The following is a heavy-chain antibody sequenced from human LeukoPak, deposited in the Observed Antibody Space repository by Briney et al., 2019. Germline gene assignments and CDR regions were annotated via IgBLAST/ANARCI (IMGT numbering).Heavy chain of an antibody. Sequence: GGSLRLSCAASGFTFSSYSMNWVRQAPGKGLESVSYISSSSSTIYYADSVKRRFTISRDNAKNSLYLQMNSLRAEDTAVYYCASAERTMIVPYWGQGTLVTVSS. V-gene: IGHV3-48*01. CDR3: ASAERTMIVPY. CDR1: GFTFSSYS. J-gene: IGHJ4*02. CDR2: ISSSSSTI. D-gene: IGHD3-22*01.